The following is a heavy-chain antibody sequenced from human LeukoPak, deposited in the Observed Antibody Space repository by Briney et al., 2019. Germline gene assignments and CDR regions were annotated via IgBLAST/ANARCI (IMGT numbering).Heavy chain of an antibody. V-gene: IGHV3-66*01. CDR2: IYSGGST. J-gene: IGHJ4*02. D-gene: IGHD1-26*01. CDR3: ARGSESYFQPHFDY. CDR1: GFTVSSNY. Sequence: GGSLRLSCAASGFTVSSNYMSWVRQAPGKGLEWVSVIYSGGSTYYADSVKGRFTISRDNSKNTLYLQMNSLRAEDTAVYYCARGSESYFQPHFDYWGQGTLVTVSS.